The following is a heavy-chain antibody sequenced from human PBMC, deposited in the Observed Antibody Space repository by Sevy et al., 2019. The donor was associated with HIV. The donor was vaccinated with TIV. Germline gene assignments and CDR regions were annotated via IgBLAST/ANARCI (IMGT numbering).Heavy chain of an antibody. J-gene: IGHJ6*03. V-gene: IGHV3-21*01. D-gene: IGHD6-19*01. Sequence: GGSLRLSCAASGFTFSSYSMNWVRQAPGKGLEWVSSISSSSSYIYYADSVKGRFTISRDNAKNSLYLQMNSLRAEDTAVYYCAREIRSSGWYHYYYYMDVWGKGTTVTVSS. CDR3: AREIRSSGWYHYYYYMDV. CDR2: ISSSSSYI. CDR1: GFTFSSYS.